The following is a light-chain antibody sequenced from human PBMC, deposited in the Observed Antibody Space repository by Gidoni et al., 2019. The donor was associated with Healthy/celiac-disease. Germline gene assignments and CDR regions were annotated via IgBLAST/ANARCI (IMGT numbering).Light chain of an antibody. Sequence: APLLVIYGKDDRPSGIPDRFSGATSGKTASLTITAVQADDEADYYCSSRDNSGDHVVFGGGNNLAVL. J-gene: IGLJ2*01. V-gene: IGLV3-19*01. CDR3: SSRDNSGDHVV. CDR2: GKD.